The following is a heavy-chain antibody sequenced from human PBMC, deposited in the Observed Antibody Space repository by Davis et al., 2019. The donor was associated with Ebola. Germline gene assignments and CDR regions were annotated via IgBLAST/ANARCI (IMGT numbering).Heavy chain of an antibody. CDR1: GGSFSGYY. V-gene: IGHV4-34*01. Sequence: SETLSLTCAVYGGSFSGYYWSWIRQPPGKGLEWIGEINHSGSTNYNPSPKSRVTISVDTSKNQFSLKLSSVTAADTAVYYCARGPRFITMVRGVIPFDYWGQGTLVTVSS. D-gene: IGHD3-10*01. CDR2: INHSGST. J-gene: IGHJ4*02. CDR3: ARGPRFITMVRGVIPFDY.